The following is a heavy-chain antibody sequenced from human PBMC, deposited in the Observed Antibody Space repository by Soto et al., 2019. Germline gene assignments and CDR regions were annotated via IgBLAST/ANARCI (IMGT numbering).Heavy chain of an antibody. J-gene: IGHJ3*01. CDR1: RFTFSSYA. D-gene: IGHD1-7*01. CDR2: ISPDGSDT. Sequence: PGGSLRLSCAGSRFTFSSYAMHWVRQAPGKGLEWVSVISPDGSDTFYAESVKGRFTISRDNSKNTMYVQMNSLRPEDTAIYYCARDGGSPGNYFSASDLGGQGTMDTVSS. CDR3: ARDGGSPGNYFSASDL. V-gene: IGHV3-30*04.